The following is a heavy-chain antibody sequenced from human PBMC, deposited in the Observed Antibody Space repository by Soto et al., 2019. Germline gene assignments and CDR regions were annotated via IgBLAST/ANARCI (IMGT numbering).Heavy chain of an antibody. D-gene: IGHD4-17*01. J-gene: IGHJ6*03. CDR2: IYYSGST. CDR3: ARRGRYGDYLYYYYYYMDV. CDR1: GGSISSSSYY. V-gene: IGHV4-39*01. Sequence: SETLSLTCTVSGGSISSSSYYWGWIRQPPGKGLEWIGSIYYSGSTYYNPSLKSRVTISVDTSKNQFSLKLSSVTAADTAVFYCARRGRYGDYLYYYYYYMDVWGKGTTVTVSS.